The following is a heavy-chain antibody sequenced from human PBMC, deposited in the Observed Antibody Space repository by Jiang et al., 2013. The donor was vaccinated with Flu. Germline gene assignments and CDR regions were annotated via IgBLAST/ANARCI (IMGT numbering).Heavy chain of an antibody. V-gene: IGHV3-33*01. CDR2: IWYDGSNK. J-gene: IGHJ6*02. D-gene: IGHD3-22*01. CDR1: GFTFSSYG. CDR3: ARDFSITMIVVSDLHPMDV. Sequence: VQLVESGGGVVQPGRSLRLSCAASGFTFSSYGMHWVRQAPGKGLEWVAVIWYDGSNKYYADSVKGRFTISRDNSKNTLYLQMNSLRAEDTAVYYCARDFSITMIVVSDLHPMDVWGQGTTVTVSS.